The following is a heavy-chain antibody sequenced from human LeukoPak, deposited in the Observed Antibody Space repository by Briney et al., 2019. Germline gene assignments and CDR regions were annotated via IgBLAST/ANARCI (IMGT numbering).Heavy chain of an antibody. CDR2: ISAYNGNT. J-gene: IGHJ6*03. CDR1: GYTFTSYG. V-gene: IGHV1-18*01. CDR3: ARATRSGITMVRGVLPYYYYMDV. D-gene: IGHD3-10*01. Sequence: GASVKVSCKASGYTFTSYGISWVRQAPGQGLEWMGWISAYNGNTNYAQKLQGRVTMTTDTSTSTAYMELRSLRSDDTAVYYCARATRSGITMVRGVLPYYYYMDVWGKGTTVTVSS.